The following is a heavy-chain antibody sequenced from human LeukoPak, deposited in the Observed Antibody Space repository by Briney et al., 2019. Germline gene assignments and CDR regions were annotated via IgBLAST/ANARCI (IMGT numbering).Heavy chain of an antibody. CDR2: ISYDGSNK. D-gene: IGHD4-17*01. V-gene: IGHV3-30-3*01. Sequence: QPGGSLRLSCAASGFTFSSYAMHWVRQAPGKGLEWVAVISYDGSNKYYADSVKGRFTISRDNSKNTLYLQMNSLRAEDTAVYYCARNRDPHDYGAKTRAFDIWGQGTMVTVSS. J-gene: IGHJ3*02. CDR1: GFTFSSYA. CDR3: ARNRDPHDYGAKTRAFDI.